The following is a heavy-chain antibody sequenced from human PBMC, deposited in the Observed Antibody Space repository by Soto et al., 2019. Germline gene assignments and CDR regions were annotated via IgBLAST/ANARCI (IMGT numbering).Heavy chain of an antibody. Sequence: GSLRLSCAASGFSFSISPMHWVRQAPGKGPEWVALISYDGTNKFYADSVKGRFTISRDNSKSTLYLQVDSLRPEDAAVYYCTRDPKTSGGQHWAFNYFDSWGQGTLVTVSS. D-gene: IGHD7-27*01. CDR2: ISYDGTNK. CDR1: GFSFSISP. CDR3: TRDPKTSGGQHWAFNYFDS. V-gene: IGHV3-30-3*01. J-gene: IGHJ4*02.